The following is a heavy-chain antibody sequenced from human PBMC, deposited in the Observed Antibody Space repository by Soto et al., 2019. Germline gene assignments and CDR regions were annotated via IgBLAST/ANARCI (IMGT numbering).Heavy chain of an antibody. V-gene: IGHV4-4*07. CDR3: ARDPTYYYDGSGPI. Sequence: QVQLQESGPGLVKPSETLSLTCTVSGGSISSYYWSWIRQPAGKGLEWIGRIYTSGSTNYNPSLKSRLTRSVDPPKNQFSLKLSFVTTADTAVYYCARDPTYYYDGSGPIWAQGTLVTVPS. D-gene: IGHD3-22*01. J-gene: IGHJ4*02. CDR1: GGSISSYY. CDR2: IYTSGST.